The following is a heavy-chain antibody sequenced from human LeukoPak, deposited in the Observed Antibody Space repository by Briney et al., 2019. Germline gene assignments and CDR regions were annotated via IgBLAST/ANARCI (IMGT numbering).Heavy chain of an antibody. CDR1: GLTLSSYW. J-gene: IGHJ4*02. V-gene: IGHV3-74*01. CDR2: INSDGSST. CDR3: ARGPPEVTVTTSDFDY. Sequence: GGSLRLSCAASGLTLSSYWMHWVRQAPGKGLVWVSRINSDGSSTRYADSVKGRFTISRDNAKNTLYLQMNSLRAEDTAVYYCARGPPEVTVTTSDFDYWGQGTLVTVSS. D-gene: IGHD4-17*01.